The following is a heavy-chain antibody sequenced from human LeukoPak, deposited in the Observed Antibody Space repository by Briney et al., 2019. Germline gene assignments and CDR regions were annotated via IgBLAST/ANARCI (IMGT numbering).Heavy chain of an antibody. V-gene: IGHV4-34*01. J-gene: IGHJ5*02. CDR1: GGSFSGYS. CDR2: INNSGSI. CDR3: ARGRMGARFVN. Sequence: SETLSLTCAVSGGSFSGYSWTWIRQPPGKGLEWVAEINNSGSINHNPSLKSRVTISADTSKNQFSLNLRSVTAGDTAIYYCARGRMGARFVNWGQGTLVTVSS. D-gene: IGHD1-26*01.